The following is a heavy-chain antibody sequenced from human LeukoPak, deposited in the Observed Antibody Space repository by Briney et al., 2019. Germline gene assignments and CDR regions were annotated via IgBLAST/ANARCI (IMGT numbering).Heavy chain of an antibody. V-gene: IGHV3-23*01. CDR3: AKSLGVVRGVYL. Sequence: GGSLRLSCAASGFTFSSYAMSWVRQAPGKGLEGVSAISGSGGSTYYADSVKGRFTISRDNSKNTLYLQMNSLRAEDTAVYYCAKSLGVVRGVYLWGQGTLVTVSS. D-gene: IGHD3-10*01. J-gene: IGHJ4*02. CDR2: ISGSGGST. CDR1: GFTFSSYA.